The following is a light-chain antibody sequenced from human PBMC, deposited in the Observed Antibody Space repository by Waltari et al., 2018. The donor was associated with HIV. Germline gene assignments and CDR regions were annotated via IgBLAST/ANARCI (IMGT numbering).Light chain of an antibody. CDR2: KDS. Sequence: SYDLTQPPPVSVSPGQTARIPCLGDALPRQYAYWYQQKPGQAPVLVIYKDSERPSGIPERFSGSSSGTTVTLTISGVQAEDEADYYCQSADSSGTYVVFGGGTKLTVL. V-gene: IGLV3-25*03. CDR1: ALPRQY. J-gene: IGLJ2*01. CDR3: QSADSSGTYVV.